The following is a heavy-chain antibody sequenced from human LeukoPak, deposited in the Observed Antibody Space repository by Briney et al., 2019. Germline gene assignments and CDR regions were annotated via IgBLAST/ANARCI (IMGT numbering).Heavy chain of an antibody. CDR1: GFTFSSYA. Sequence: PGRSLRLSCAASGFTFSSYAMHWVRQAPGKGLEWVAVIAYDGSSKYYADSVTGRFTISRDNSKNTLYLQMNSLRAEDTAVYYCARDLSYCSGGSCYSAVGMDVWGQGTTVTVSS. J-gene: IGHJ6*02. CDR3: ARDLSYCSGGSCYSAVGMDV. V-gene: IGHV3-30-3*01. D-gene: IGHD2-15*01. CDR2: IAYDGSSK.